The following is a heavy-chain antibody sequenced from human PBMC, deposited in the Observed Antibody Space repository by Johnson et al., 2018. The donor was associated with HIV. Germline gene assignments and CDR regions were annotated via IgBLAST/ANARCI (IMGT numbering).Heavy chain of an antibody. CDR2: ISYDGSDK. J-gene: IGHJ3*02. CDR3: ARGSRYTHDNDDVYLLQAFDI. Sequence: VQLVESGGGVVQPGRSLRLSCAASGFTFSSYAMHWVRQAPAKGLEWVAVISYDGSDKYYAASVKGRFTISRDSSKNTLSLQMNTLRADDTAVYYCARGSRYTHDNDDVYLLQAFDIWGQGTMVTVSS. V-gene: IGHV3-30*04. D-gene: IGHD3-16*01. CDR1: GFTFSSYA.